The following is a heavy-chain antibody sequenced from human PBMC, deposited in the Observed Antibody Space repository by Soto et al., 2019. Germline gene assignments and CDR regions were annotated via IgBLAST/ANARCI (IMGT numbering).Heavy chain of an antibody. Sequence: ASVKVSCKASGYTFTGYYMHWVRQAPGQGLEWMGWINPNSGGTNYAQKFQGRVTMTRDTSISTAYMELSRLRSDDTAVYYCARAQSRVDYYYYGMDVWGQGTTVTVSS. CDR2: INPNSGGT. CDR1: GYTFTGYY. V-gene: IGHV1-2*02. J-gene: IGHJ6*02. CDR3: ARAQSRVDYYYYGMDV.